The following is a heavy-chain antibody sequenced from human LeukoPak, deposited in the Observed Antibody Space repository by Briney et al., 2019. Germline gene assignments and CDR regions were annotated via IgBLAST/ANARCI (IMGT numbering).Heavy chain of an antibody. V-gene: IGHV3-7*01. Sequence: GGSLRLSCAASGFTFSNAWMSWVRQAPGKGLEWVANIKQDGSEKYLVDSVQGRFTISRDNAKNSLYLQMNSLRAEDTAVYYCARDIRVWTGDYDYYGMDVWGQGTTVTVSS. J-gene: IGHJ6*02. CDR1: GFTFSNAW. CDR2: IKQDGSEK. D-gene: IGHD3/OR15-3a*01. CDR3: ARDIRVWTGDYDYYGMDV.